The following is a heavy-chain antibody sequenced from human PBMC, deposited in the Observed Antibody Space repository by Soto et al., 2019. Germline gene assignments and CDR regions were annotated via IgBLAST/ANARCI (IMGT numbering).Heavy chain of an antibody. J-gene: IGHJ4*02. V-gene: IGHV4-39*01. Sequence: WETLALTCSVSGASISSSSYDLGWLRQPPGKGLEGMGSIYRSGSTYYNPSLKSRVTPFIDTSKNQFSLKLSSVTAADTAVYYCARIEDSYGFYFDYWGQGTLVTVSS. D-gene: IGHD5-18*01. CDR3: ARIEDSYGFYFDY. CDR1: GASISSSSYD. CDR2: IYRSGST.